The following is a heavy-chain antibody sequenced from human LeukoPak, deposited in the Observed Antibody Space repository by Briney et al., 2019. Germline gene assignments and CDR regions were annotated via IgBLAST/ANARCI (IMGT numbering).Heavy chain of an antibody. J-gene: IGHJ5*02. CDR3: ARRSLYGSGSRVGFDP. V-gene: IGHV4-34*01. Sequence: SETLSLTCAVYGGSFSGYYWSWIRQPPGKGLEWIGEINHSGSTNYNPSLKSRVTISVDTSKNQFSLKLSSVTAADTAVYYCARRSLYGSGSRVGFDPWGQGTLVTVSS. CDR1: GGSFSGYY. CDR2: INHSGST. D-gene: IGHD3-10*01.